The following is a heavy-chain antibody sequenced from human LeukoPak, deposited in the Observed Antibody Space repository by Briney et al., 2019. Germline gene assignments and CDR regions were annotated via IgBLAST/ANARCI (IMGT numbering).Heavy chain of an antibody. D-gene: IGHD1-26*01. Sequence: GGSLRLSCAASGFTFSNYWMSWVRQAPGKGLEWVANIQQDGSEKYYVDYVKGRFTISRDNAKNSLYLQMNSLRAEDTAVYYCARDKIVGATHFDYWGQGTLVTVSS. CDR3: ARDKIVGATHFDY. J-gene: IGHJ4*02. V-gene: IGHV3-7*01. CDR2: IQQDGSEK. CDR1: GFTFSNYW.